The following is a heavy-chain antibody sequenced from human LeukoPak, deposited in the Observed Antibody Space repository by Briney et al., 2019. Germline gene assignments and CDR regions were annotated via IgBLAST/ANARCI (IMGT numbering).Heavy chain of an antibody. J-gene: IGHJ3*02. D-gene: IGHD3-16*01. Sequence: SQTLSLTCAISGDNVSSNRVSWNWVRQSPSRGLEWRGRTYYRSKWYNDYAISVRSRITINPDTSKNQFSLQLNSVTPEDTAVYYCARDWGTLTDGFDIWGQGTMVIVSS. CDR2: TYYRSKWYN. V-gene: IGHV6-1*01. CDR1: GDNVSSNRVS. CDR3: ARDWGTLTDGFDI.